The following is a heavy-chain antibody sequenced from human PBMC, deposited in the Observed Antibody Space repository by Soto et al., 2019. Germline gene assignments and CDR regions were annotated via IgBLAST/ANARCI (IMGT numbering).Heavy chain of an antibody. CDR3: ARAKWHDGSGRVREFDY. J-gene: IGHJ4*02. D-gene: IGHD3-10*01. CDR1: GFTFGGYG. Sequence: LRLSCAASGFTFGGYGMHWVRQAPGKGLEWAAAISYDGRNTYYADSVQGRFAISRDNSKNTMYLQMNSLRVEDTAVYYCARAKWHDGSGRVREFDYWGQGALVTVSS. CDR2: ISYDGRNT. V-gene: IGHV3-33*01.